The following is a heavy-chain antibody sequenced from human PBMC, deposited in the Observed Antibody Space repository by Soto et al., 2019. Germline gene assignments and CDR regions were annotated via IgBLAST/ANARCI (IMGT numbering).Heavy chain of an antibody. V-gene: IGHV1-69*12. CDR3: ARDKDRQQLGGNYYYIMDV. Sequence: QVQLVQSGAEVKKPGSSVKVSCKTSGGTFRTSAISWVRQAPGQGLEWMGGIMPVFSTPDYAQKFQGRVTITADESTGTAYMALSSPRSEDTAVYYCARDKDRQQLGGNYYYIMDVWGQGTTVTVSS. CDR2: IMPVFSTP. D-gene: IGHD3-3*02. CDR1: GGTFRTSA. J-gene: IGHJ6*01.